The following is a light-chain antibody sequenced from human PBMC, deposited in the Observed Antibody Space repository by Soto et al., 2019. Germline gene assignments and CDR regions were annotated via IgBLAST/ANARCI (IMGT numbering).Light chain of an antibody. Sequence: DIRLTQSPSSLSASLGDRVTIACQASHNIYNYLNCYQHRPGKAPKVLIFDASNLESGVPSRFTGSGSGTHFSLTINSLQPEDVATYYCQHYDNLPLTFGGGTKVDI. V-gene: IGKV1-33*01. J-gene: IGKJ4*01. CDR2: DAS. CDR1: HNIYNY. CDR3: QHYDNLPLT.